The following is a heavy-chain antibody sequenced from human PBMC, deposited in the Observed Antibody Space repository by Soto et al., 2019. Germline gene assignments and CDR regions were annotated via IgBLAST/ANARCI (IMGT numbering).Heavy chain of an antibody. J-gene: IGHJ4*02. Sequence: QVQLVESGGGVVQPGRSLRLSCAASGFTFSTYGMQWVRQAPGKGLEWVAVISYDGSNKYYADSVKGRFTISRDNSKNTLYLQMNSLRAEATAVYYCAKDHCISTSCYYFDYWGQGTLVTVSS. D-gene: IGHD2-2*01. V-gene: IGHV3-30*18. CDR3: AKDHCISTSCYYFDY. CDR2: ISYDGSNK. CDR1: GFTFSTYG.